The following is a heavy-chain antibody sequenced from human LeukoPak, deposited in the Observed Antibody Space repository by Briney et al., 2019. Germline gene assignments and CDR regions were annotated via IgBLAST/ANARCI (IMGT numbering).Heavy chain of an antibody. CDR1: GGSISSSSYY. CDR3: ARVANYYDSSGYYSLSFDY. CDR2: IYHSGST. J-gene: IGHJ4*02. V-gene: IGHV4-39*07. D-gene: IGHD3-22*01. Sequence: PSETLSLTCTVSGGSISSSSYYWGWIRQPPGKGLEWIGSIYHSGSTYYNPSLKSRVTISVDRSKNQFSLKLSSVTAADTAVYYCARVANYYDSSGYYSLSFDYWGQGTLVTVSS.